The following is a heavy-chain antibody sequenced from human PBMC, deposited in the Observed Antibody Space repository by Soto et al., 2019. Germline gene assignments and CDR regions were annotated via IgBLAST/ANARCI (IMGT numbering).Heavy chain of an antibody. CDR1: GGPFKSGSYS. J-gene: IGHJ4*02. D-gene: IGHD3-16*01. CDR3: ARDLAYFDS. V-gene: IGHV4-61*01. CDR2: VYHTGRT. Sequence: PSETLSLTCTVSGGPFKSGSYSWSWIRQPPGKGLEWIGYVYHTGRTSYNPSLKSRVSISMDTSKNQFSLNLDSVTAADTAVYFCARDLAYFDSWGQGTLVTVSS.